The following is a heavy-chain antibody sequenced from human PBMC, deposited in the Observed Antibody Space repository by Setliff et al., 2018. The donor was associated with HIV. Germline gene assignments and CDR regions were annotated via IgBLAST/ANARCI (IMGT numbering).Heavy chain of an antibody. CDR3: ARSVPRYCSGGSCYPPLFDY. Sequence: SETLSLTCTVSGGSISSSSYYWGWIRQPPGKGLEWIGSIYYSGSTYYNPSLKSRVTISVDTSKNQFSLKLSSVTAADTAVYYCARSVPRYCSGGSCYPPLFDYWGQGALVTVSS. J-gene: IGHJ4*02. D-gene: IGHD2-15*01. CDR1: GGSISSSSYY. V-gene: IGHV4-39*01. CDR2: IYYSGST.